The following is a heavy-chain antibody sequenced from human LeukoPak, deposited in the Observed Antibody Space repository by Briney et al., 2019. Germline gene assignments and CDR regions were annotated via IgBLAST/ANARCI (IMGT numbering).Heavy chain of an antibody. J-gene: IGHJ4*02. CDR2: IKQDGSEK. D-gene: IGHD2-15*01. CDR3: ARALKIVVVVAALDY. V-gene: IGHV3-7*01. Sequence: PGGSLRLSCAASGFTFSSYWMSWVRQAPGKGLEWVANIKQDGSEKYYVDSVKGRFTISRDNAKNSLYLQMNSLRAEDTAVYYCARALKIVVVVAALDYWGQGTLVTVSS. CDR1: GFTFSSYW.